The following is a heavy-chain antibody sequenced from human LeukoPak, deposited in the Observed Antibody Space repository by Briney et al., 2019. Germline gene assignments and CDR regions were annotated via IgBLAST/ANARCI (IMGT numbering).Heavy chain of an antibody. D-gene: IGHD1-26*01. CDR2: INPSGSST. Sequence: ASVKVSCKASGFTFGNYYMHWVRQAPGQGLEWMGIINPSGSSTNYEKKFQGRVTLTRDTSTSTVYMELSSLRSEDTAVYYCARDNSDTWGWWFDPWGQGTPVTVSS. V-gene: IGHV1-46*01. J-gene: IGHJ5*02. CDR1: GFTFGNYY. CDR3: ARDNSDTWGWWFDP.